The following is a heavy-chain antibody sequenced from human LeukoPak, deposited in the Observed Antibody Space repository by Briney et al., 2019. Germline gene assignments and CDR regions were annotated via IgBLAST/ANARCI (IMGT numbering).Heavy chain of an antibody. CDR1: GFSFCSYP. Sequence: GGSLRLSCVVSGFSFCSYPMSWVRQAPGKGLEWVSVISETGDVTHYADSMKGRFTISRDDIKNTLNLQMNSLRAEDTAIYYCARDSSHYLGSSDYWGQGTLVTVSS. CDR3: ARDSSHYLGSSDY. J-gene: IGHJ4*02. V-gene: IGHV3-23*01. CDR2: ISETGDVT. D-gene: IGHD6-6*01.